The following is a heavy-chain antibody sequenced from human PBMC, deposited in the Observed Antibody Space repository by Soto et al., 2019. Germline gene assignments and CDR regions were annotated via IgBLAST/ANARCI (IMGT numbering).Heavy chain of an antibody. CDR1: GFTLSSYA. V-gene: IGHV3-23*01. CDR3: AKYVVVAATPAYYYYGMDV. D-gene: IGHD2-15*01. J-gene: IGHJ6*02. Sequence: EVSLRLSCVASGFTLSSYAMSCVRQTPGHGLEWVSAISGSGGSTYYADSVKGRFTISRDNSKNTLYLQMNSLRAEDTAVYYCAKYVVVAATPAYYYYGMDVWGQGTTVTVSS. CDR2: ISGSGGST.